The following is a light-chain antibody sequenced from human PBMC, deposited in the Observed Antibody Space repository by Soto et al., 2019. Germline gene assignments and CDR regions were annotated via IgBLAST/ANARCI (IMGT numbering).Light chain of an antibody. Sequence: DIQMTQSPSTLSASVGDRVTITCRASESIRTWLAWYQHKPGKAPKFLIYDASTLESGVPSRFSGSGSGTEFTLTICSLQSDDFATYYCQQYNNYPRTFGQGTKVEIK. CDR2: DAS. V-gene: IGKV1-5*01. J-gene: IGKJ1*01. CDR1: ESIRTW. CDR3: QQYNNYPRT.